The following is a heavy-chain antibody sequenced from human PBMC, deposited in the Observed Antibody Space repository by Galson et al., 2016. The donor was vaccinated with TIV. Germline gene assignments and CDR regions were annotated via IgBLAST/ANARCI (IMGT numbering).Heavy chain of an antibody. CDR3: AKVRDLSGYSIVSFDH. V-gene: IGHV1-18*01. CDR1: GYTFASYG. Sequence: SVKVSCKASGYTFASYGITWVRQAPGQGLEWMGWISAYNGNTNYAHKLQGRATVTTDTSTSTAYMELRSLRSDDTAVYYCAKVRDLSGYSIVSFDHWGQGILVTVSS. D-gene: IGHD3-3*01. J-gene: IGHJ4*02. CDR2: ISAYNGNT.